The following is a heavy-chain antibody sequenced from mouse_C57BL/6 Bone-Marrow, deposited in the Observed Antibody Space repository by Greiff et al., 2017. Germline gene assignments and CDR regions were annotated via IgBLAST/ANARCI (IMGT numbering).Heavy chain of an antibody. D-gene: IGHD1-1*01. V-gene: IGHV1-54*01. CDR1: GYAFTNYL. CDR3: ARGGYYGSSPPFAY. CDR2: INPGSGGT. Sequence: QVQLKQSGAELVRPGTSVKVSCKASGYAFTNYLIEWVKQRPGQGLEWIGVINPGSGGTNYNEKFKGKATLTADKSSSTAYMQLSSLTSEDSAVYFCARGGYYGSSPPFAYWGQGTLVTVSA. J-gene: IGHJ3*01.